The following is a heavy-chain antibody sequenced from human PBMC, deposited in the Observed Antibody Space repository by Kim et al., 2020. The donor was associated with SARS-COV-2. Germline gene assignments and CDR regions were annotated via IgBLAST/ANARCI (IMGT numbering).Heavy chain of an antibody. CDR2: IYYSGST. D-gene: IGHD3-10*01. CDR3: ARNGEGMVRGVIKVWENWFDP. V-gene: IGHV4-59*13. J-gene: IGHJ5*02. CDR1: GGSISSYY. Sequence: SETLSLTCTVSGGSISSYYWSWIRQPPGKGLEWIGYIYYSGSTNYNPSLKSRVTISVDTSKNQFSLKLSSVTAADTAVYYCARNGEGMVRGVIKVWENWFDPWGQGTLVTVSS.